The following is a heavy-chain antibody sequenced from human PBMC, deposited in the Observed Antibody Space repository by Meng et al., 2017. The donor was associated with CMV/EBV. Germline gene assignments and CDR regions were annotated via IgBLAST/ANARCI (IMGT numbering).Heavy chain of an antibody. Sequence: LPASGPCLVQPSATLSPPSPLSACSIRLFSWRWIPPPPGHGLVWIGYLSYSVPTNYHPSLKSRVTISVDTSKNQFSLKLSSVTAADTAVYSCASFHVDTAAGEYWGQGTLVTVSS. D-gene: IGHD5-18*01. CDR2: LSYSVPT. J-gene: IGHJ4*02. V-gene: IGHV4-59*01. CDR3: ASFHVDTAAGEY. CDR1: ACSIRLFS.